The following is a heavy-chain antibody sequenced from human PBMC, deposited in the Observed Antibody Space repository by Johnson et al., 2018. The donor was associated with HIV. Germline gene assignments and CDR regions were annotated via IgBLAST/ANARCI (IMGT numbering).Heavy chain of an antibody. CDR3: GRQFRSVGAPDAFDI. CDR1: GFTFDDYA. CDR2: ISWNSGSI. D-gene: IGHD1-26*01. V-gene: IGHV3-9*01. Sequence: VQLVESGGGLVKPGGSLRLSCVASGFTFDDYAMHWVRQAPGKGLEWVSGISWNSGSIGYVDSVKGRFTISRDNAKNSLYLQMNSLRAEDTAVYYCGRQFRSVGAPDAFDIWGQGTMVTVSS. J-gene: IGHJ3*02.